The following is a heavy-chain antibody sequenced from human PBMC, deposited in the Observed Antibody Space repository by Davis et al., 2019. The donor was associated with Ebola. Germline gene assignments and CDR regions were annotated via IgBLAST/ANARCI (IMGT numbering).Heavy chain of an antibody. V-gene: IGHV3-74*01. CDR1: GFTFSSYW. CDR3: ASAKYDFWSGYYFDY. D-gene: IGHD3-3*01. Sequence: PGGSLRLSCAASGFTFSSYWMHWVRQAPGKGLVWVSRINSDGSSTSYADSVKGRFTISRDNAKNTLYLQMNSLRAEDTAVYYCASAKYDFWSGYYFDYWGQGTLVTVSS. J-gene: IGHJ4*02. CDR2: INSDGSST.